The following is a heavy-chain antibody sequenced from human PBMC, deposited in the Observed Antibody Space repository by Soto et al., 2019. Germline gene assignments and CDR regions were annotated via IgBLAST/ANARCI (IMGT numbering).Heavy chain of an antibody. CDR2: INPSGGST. J-gene: IGHJ3*02. Sequence: ASVKVSCKASGYTFTSYYMHWVRQAPGQGLEGMGIINPSGGSTSYAQKFRGRVTMTRDTSRSTVYMELSSLRSEDKAVYSCARDEGEQLVLYAFDIWGQGTMVTVSS. V-gene: IGHV1-46*01. CDR3: ARDEGEQLVLYAFDI. D-gene: IGHD6-6*01. CDR1: GYTFTSYY.